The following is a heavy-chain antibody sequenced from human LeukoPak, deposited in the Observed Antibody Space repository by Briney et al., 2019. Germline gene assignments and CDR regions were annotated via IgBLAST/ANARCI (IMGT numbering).Heavy chain of an antibody. CDR3: ARDPKVGATSSTSY. CDR2: IYSGGST. J-gene: IGHJ4*02. V-gene: IGHV3-53*01. D-gene: IGHD1-26*01. Sequence: GGSLRLSCAASGFTVRSNYMSWVRQAPGKGLEWVSVIYSGGSTYYADSVKGRFTISRDNSKNTLYLQMNSLRAEDTAVYYCARDPKVGATSSTSYWGQGTLVTVSS. CDR1: GFTVRSNY.